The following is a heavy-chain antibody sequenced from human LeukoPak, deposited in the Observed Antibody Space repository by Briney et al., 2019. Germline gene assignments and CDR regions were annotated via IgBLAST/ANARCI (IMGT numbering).Heavy chain of an antibody. D-gene: IGHD1-1*01. J-gene: IGHJ4*02. CDR1: GFTFSSYW. Sequence: PGGSLRLSCAASGFTFSSYWMNWVRQAPGKGLVWVSRIASDGSSTTYADSVKGRFTISRDNSKNTLYLQMNSLRAEDTAVYYCARENGREAYYFDYWGQGTLVTVSS. CDR2: IASDGSST. V-gene: IGHV3-74*01. CDR3: ARENGREAYYFDY.